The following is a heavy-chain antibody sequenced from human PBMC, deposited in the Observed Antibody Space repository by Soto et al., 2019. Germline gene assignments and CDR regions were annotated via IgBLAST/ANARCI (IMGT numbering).Heavy chain of an antibody. J-gene: IGHJ4*02. CDR2: ISGSGGST. Sequence: EVQLLESGGGLVQPGGSLRLSCAASGFTFSSYAMSWVRQAPGKGLEWVSTISGSGGSTFYADSVKGRFTISRDNSKNTLYLQMNSLRAEDTAVYYCARDQMEGSDWYELLDCWGQGTLVTVSS. CDR3: ARDQMEGSDWYELLDC. V-gene: IGHV3-23*01. D-gene: IGHD6-19*01. CDR1: GFTFSSYA.